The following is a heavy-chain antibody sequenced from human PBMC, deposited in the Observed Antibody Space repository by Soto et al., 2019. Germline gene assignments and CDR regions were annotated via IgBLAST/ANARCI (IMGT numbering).Heavy chain of an antibody. CDR1: GGSISSYY. Sequence: SETLSLTCTVSGGSISSYYWSWIRQPPGKGLEWIGYIYYSGSTNYNPSLKSRVTISVETSKNQFSLKLSSVTAADTAVYYCARFYVAYCGGDCSGWFDPWGQGTLVTVSS. CDR3: ARFYVAYCGGDCSGWFDP. D-gene: IGHD2-21*01. J-gene: IGHJ5*02. CDR2: IYYSGST. V-gene: IGHV4-59*01.